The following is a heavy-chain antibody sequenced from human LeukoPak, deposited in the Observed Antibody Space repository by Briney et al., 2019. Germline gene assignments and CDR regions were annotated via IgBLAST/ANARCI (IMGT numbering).Heavy chain of an antibody. Sequence: SETLSLTCTVSGGSISSGGDYWSWIRQPPGKGLELIGYVYYSGTANYNPSLESRVTILVDTSKNQFSLNLSSVTAADTAVYYCARTKSGWYYSDYWGQGTLVSVSS. D-gene: IGHD6-19*01. CDR3: ARTKSGWYYSDY. V-gene: IGHV4-61*08. CDR2: VYYSGTA. CDR1: GGSISSGGDY. J-gene: IGHJ4*02.